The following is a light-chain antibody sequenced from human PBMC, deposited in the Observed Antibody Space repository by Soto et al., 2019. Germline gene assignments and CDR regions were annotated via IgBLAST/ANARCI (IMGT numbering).Light chain of an antibody. CDR1: QSVSSSY. Sequence: EIVLTQSPGTLSLSPGERATLSCRASQSVSSSYLAWYQQKPGQAPRLLIYGASSRATGIPDRFTGSGSGTDFTLTISILEPEDFAVFYCHQYGSSPQTFGQGTKVDI. CDR3: HQYGSSPQT. J-gene: IGKJ1*01. V-gene: IGKV3-20*01. CDR2: GAS.